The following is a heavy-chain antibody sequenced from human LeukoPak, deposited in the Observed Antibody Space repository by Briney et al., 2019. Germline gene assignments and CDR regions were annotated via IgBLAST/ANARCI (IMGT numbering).Heavy chain of an antibody. V-gene: IGHV4-30-2*01. D-gene: IGHD3-10*01. CDR2: IFSSGTT. Sequence: SETLSLTCTVSGDSISSSDYYWGWIRQPPGKGLEWIGYIFSSGTTYYNPSLKSRITMSLDRSKNQFSLKLSSVTAADTAVYYCARAPMVSNWFDPWGQGTLVTVSS. CDR3: ARAPMVSNWFDP. J-gene: IGHJ5*02. CDR1: GDSISSSDYY.